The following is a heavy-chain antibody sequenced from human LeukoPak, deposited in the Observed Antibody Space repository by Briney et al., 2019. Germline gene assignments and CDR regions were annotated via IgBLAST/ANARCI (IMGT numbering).Heavy chain of an antibody. Sequence: ASVKVSCKASGYTFTSYDINGVRQATGQGLEWMGWMNPKSGNTGYAQKFQGRVTMTRNTSISTAYMELSSLRSEDTAVYYCARDGRAAAGTDWFDPWGQGTLVTVSS. CDR3: ARDGRAAAGTDWFDP. J-gene: IGHJ5*02. D-gene: IGHD6-13*01. CDR2: MNPKSGNT. CDR1: GYTFTSYD. V-gene: IGHV1-8*01.